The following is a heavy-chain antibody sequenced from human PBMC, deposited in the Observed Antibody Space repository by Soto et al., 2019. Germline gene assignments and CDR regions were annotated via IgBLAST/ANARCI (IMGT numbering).Heavy chain of an antibody. V-gene: IGHV1-18*01. Sequence: ASVKVSCKASGYTVTSYGISWVRQAPGQGLEWMGWISAYNGNTNYAQKLQGRVTMTTDTSTSTAYMELRSLRSDDTAVYYCARDHRFLEWLFKDYGMDVWGQGTTVTVSS. D-gene: IGHD3-3*01. J-gene: IGHJ6*02. CDR3: ARDHRFLEWLFKDYGMDV. CDR1: GYTVTSYG. CDR2: ISAYNGNT.